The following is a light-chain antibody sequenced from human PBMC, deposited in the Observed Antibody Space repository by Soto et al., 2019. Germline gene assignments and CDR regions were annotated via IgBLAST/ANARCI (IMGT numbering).Light chain of an antibody. CDR3: AAWDDSLIALL. V-gene: IGLV1-44*01. CDR1: YSNVGSNV. CDR2: SND. J-gene: IGLJ3*02. Sequence: QSVLTQPPSASGTPGQRVTISCSGTYSNVGSNVVNWYQQVPGAALKLVIYSNDRRPSGVPDRFFGSKSGASASLAISGLQTEDEADYYCAAWDDSLIALLFGGGTKLTVL.